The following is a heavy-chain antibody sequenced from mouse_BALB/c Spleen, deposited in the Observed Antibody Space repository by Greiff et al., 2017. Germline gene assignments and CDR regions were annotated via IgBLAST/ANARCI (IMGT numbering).Heavy chain of an antibody. J-gene: IGHJ4*01. V-gene: IGHV5-17*02. D-gene: IGHD2-4*01. CDR3: ARPTMITTYYAMDY. Sequence: EVKVVESGGGLVQPGGSRKLSCAASGFTFSSFGMHWVRQAPEKGLEWVAYISSGSSTIYYADTVKGRFTISRDNPKNTLFLQMTSLRSEDTAMYYCARPTMITTYYAMDYWGQGTSVTVSS. CDR2: ISSGSSTI. CDR1: GFTFSSFG.